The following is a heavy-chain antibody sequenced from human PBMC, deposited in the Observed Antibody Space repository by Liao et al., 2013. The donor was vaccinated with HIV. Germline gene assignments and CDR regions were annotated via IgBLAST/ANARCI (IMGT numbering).Heavy chain of an antibody. J-gene: IGHJ4*02. Sequence: QVQLQESGPGLVKPSQTLSLTCTVSGGSISSGSYYWSWIRQPAGKGLEWIGRIYTSGSTNYNPSLKSRVTMSVDTSKNQFSLKLSSVTAADTAVYFCARGREGYFDYWGPGNPGHRLL. CDR2: IYTSGST. CDR1: GGSISSGSYY. CDR3: ARGREGYFDY. V-gene: IGHV4-61*02.